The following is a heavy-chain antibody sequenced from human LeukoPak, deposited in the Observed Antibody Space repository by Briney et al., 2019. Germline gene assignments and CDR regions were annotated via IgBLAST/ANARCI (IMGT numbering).Heavy chain of an antibody. CDR1: GFTFDDYA. CDR3: AKVRNTAWDAFDI. J-gene: IGHJ3*02. CDR2: ISWNSGSI. V-gene: IGHV3-9*01. Sequence: GRSLRLSCAASGFTFDDYAMPWVRQAPGKGLEWVSGISWNSGSIGYADSVKGRFTISRDNAKNSLYLQMNSLRAEGTALYYCAKVRNTAWDAFDIWGQGTMVTVSS. D-gene: IGHD5-18*01.